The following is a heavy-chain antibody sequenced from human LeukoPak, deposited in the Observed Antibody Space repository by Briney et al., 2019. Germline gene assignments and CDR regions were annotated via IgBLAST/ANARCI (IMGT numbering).Heavy chain of an antibody. V-gene: IGHV3-23*01. CDR2: ISGSGGST. CDR3: AKVLSPQYYDILTGYFY. CDR1: EFTFSSYA. J-gene: IGHJ4*02. Sequence: GGSLGLSCAASEFTFSSYAMSWVRQAPGKGLEWVSAISGSGGSTYYADSVKGRFTISRDNSKNTLYLQMNSLRAEDTAVYYCAKVLSPQYYDILTGYFYWGQGTLVTVSS. D-gene: IGHD3-9*01.